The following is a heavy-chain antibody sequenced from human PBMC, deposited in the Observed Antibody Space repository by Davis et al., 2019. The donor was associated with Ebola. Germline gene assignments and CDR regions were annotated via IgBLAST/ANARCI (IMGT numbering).Heavy chain of an antibody. Sequence: PGGSLRLSCAASGFTFSSYAMSWVRQAPGQGLEWVSAISGSGGSTYYADSVKGRFTISRDNSKNTLYLQMNSLRAEDTAVYYCAKDDPYCTGGVCYANWFDPWGQGTLVTVSS. CDR3: AKDDPYCTGGVCYANWFDP. V-gene: IGHV3-23*01. D-gene: IGHD2-8*02. CDR2: ISGSGGST. J-gene: IGHJ5*02. CDR1: GFTFSSYA.